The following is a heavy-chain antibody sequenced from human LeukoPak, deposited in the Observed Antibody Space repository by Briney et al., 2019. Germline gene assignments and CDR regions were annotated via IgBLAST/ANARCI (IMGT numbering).Heavy chain of an antibody. Sequence: SETLSLTCAVYGGSFSGYYWSWIRQPPGKGLEWIGEINHSGSTNYIPSLKSRVTISVDTSKNQFSLKLSSVTAADTAVYYCARSYVWGSYRYDFDYWGQGTLVTVSS. J-gene: IGHJ4*02. CDR2: INHSGST. CDR1: GGSFSGYY. V-gene: IGHV4-34*01. D-gene: IGHD3-16*02. CDR3: ARSYVWGSYRYDFDY.